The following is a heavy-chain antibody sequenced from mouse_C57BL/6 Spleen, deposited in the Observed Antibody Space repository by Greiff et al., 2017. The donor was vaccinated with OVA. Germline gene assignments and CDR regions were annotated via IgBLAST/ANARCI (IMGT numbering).Heavy chain of an antibody. J-gene: IGHJ4*01. D-gene: IGHD3-3*01. V-gene: IGHV1-55*01. CDR3: ARGRDWYYAMDY. CDR2: IYPGSGST. CDR1: GYTFTSYW. Sequence: QVQLQQPGAELVKPGASVKMSCKASGYTFTSYWITWVKQRPGQGLEWIGDIYPGSGSTNYNEKFKSKATLTVATSSSTAYMQLSSLTSEDSAVYYCARGRDWYYAMDYWGQGTSVTVSS.